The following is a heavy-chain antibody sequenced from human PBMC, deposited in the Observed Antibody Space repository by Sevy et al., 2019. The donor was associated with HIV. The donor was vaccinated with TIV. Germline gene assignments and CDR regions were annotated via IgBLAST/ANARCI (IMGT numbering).Heavy chain of an antibody. CDR1: GFTFGDYA. CDR3: TKGPHYDILTGYYANGYFQH. V-gene: IGHV3-49*03. D-gene: IGHD3-9*01. CDR2: IRSKAYGGTT. J-gene: IGHJ1*01. Sequence: GGSLRLSCTASGFTFGDYAMSWFRQAPGKGLEWVGFIRSKAYGGTTEYGASVKGRFTISRDDSKSIAYLQMNSLKTEDTAVYYCTKGPHYDILTGYYANGYFQHWGQGTLVTVSS.